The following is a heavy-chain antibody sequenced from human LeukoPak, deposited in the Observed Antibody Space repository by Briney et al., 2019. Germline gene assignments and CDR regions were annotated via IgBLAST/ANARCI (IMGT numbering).Heavy chain of an antibody. V-gene: IGHV3-9*01. J-gene: IGHJ4*02. D-gene: IGHD6-19*01. CDR1: GFTFDDYA. CDR3: AKGFSGWYYFDY. CDR2: ISWNSGSI. Sequence: PGRSLRLSCAASGFTFDDYAMHWVRQAPGKGLEWVSGISWNSGSIGYADSAKGRFTISRDNAKNSLYLQMNSLRAEDTALYYCAKGFSGWYYFDYWGQGTLVTVSS.